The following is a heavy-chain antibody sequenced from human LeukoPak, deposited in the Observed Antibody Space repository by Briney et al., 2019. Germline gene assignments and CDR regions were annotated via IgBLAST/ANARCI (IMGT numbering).Heavy chain of an antibody. Sequence: SETLSLTCAVYGGSFSGDYWNWVRQPPGKGLEWIGEINHSGSANYNPSLKSRVTISVDTSKNQFSLRLSSVTAADTAVYYCARDRDYYDSSSYPALGYWGQGTLVTVSS. CDR3: ARDRDYYDSSSYPALGY. V-gene: IGHV4-34*01. D-gene: IGHD3-22*01. CDR1: GGSFSGDY. J-gene: IGHJ4*02. CDR2: INHSGSA.